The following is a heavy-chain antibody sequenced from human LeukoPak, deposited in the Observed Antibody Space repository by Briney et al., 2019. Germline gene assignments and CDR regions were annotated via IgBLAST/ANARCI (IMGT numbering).Heavy chain of an antibody. CDR1: GYTFTSYG. D-gene: IGHD5-24*01. V-gene: IGHV1-18*01. CDR2: ISAYNGNT. Sequence: GASVKVSCKASGYTFTSYGISWVRQAPGQGPEWMGWISAYNGNTNYAQKLQGRVTMTTDTSTSTAYMELRSLGSDDTAVYYCARALSVEMATISYYYYGMDVWGQGTTVTVSS. CDR3: ARALSVEMATISYYYYGMDV. J-gene: IGHJ6*02.